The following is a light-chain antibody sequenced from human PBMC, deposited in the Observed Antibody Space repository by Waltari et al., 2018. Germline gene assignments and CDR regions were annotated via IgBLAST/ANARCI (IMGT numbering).Light chain of an antibody. CDR2: DVT. J-gene: IGLJ1*01. CDR3: WSYAGRYTYV. V-gene: IGLV2-11*01. Sequence: QSALTQPRSVSGFPGKSVTISCTGTNSDIGCYIFVFWSQQDPGKVTKLMIYDVTKRPSGVPDRFSGSNTGNTASLIISGLQAEDEADYYCWSYAGRYTYVVGTGTKVTVL. CDR1: NSDIGCYIF.